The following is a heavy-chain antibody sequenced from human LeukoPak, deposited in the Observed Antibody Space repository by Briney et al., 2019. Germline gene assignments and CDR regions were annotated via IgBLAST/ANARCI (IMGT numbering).Heavy chain of an antibody. CDR2: IYSGGDK. D-gene: IGHD3-22*01. CDR1: GFTVSSNY. V-gene: IGHV3-53*01. J-gene: IGHJ4*02. CDR3: GGYSSLDH. Sequence: GGSLRLSCAASGFTVSSNYTSWVRQAPGKGLEWVSLIYSGGDKRYAASVKGRFTISRDNSKNTLYLQMDSLRVEDTAVYYCGGYSSLDHWGQGTLVTVSS.